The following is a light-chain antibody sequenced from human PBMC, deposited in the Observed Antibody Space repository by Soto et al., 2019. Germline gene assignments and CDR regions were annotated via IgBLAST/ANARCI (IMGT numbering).Light chain of an antibody. CDR3: QQSYSTPWT. J-gene: IGKJ1*01. V-gene: IGKV1-39*01. CDR2: SAS. CDR1: QSISTY. Sequence: DIRSKQTPCAPSGCTGERITVACVASQSISTYLSWFQQKPGKAPKLLIYSASTLQSGVPSRFSGSGSGTDFTLTISRLQPEDFATYHCQQSYSTPWTFGQGTKVDIK.